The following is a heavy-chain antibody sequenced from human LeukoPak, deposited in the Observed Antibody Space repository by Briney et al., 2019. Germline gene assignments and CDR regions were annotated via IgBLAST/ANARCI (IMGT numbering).Heavy chain of an antibody. D-gene: IGHD6-6*01. CDR1: GFTVRSNY. V-gene: IGHV3-66*01. Sequence: PGGSLRLPCAASGFTVRSNYMSWVRQAPGKGLEWVSVIYSGGSTYYADSVKGRFTISRDNSKNTLYLRMNSLRAEDTAVYYCARDPSDYWGQGTLVTVSS. J-gene: IGHJ4*02. CDR2: IYSGGST. CDR3: ARDPSDY.